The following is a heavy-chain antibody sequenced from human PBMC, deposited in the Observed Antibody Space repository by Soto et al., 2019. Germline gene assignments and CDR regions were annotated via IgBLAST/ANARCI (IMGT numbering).Heavy chain of an antibody. CDR1: GFTVSSNY. Sequence: GGSLRLSCAASGFTVSSNYMSWVRQAPGKGLEWVSVIYSGGSTYYADSVKGRFTISRDNSKNTLYLQLNSLRPEDTAVYYCAAWARSHWFDYWGLGTLVTVSS. CDR3: AAWARSHWFDY. D-gene: IGHD1-1*01. J-gene: IGHJ4*02. V-gene: IGHV3-66*01. CDR2: IYSGGST.